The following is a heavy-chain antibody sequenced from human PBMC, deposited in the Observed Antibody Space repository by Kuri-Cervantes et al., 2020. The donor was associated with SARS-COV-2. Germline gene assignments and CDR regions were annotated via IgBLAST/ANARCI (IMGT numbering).Heavy chain of an antibody. Sequence: GGSLRLSCAASGFTFSSYSMNWVRQAPGKGLEWVSSISSSSSYIYYADSVKGRFTISRDNSKNTLYLQMNSLRAEDTAVYYCAKDRNPSWIQAWFDYWGQGTLVTVSS. V-gene: IGHV3-21*01. D-gene: IGHD5-18*01. CDR3: AKDRNPSWIQAWFDY. CDR2: ISSSSSYI. J-gene: IGHJ4*02. CDR1: GFTFSSYS.